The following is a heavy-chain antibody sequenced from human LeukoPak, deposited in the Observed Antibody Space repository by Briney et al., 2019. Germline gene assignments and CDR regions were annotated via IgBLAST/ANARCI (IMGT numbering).Heavy chain of an antibody. CDR3: AKEGDTALVTGYFDL. Sequence: ASVKVSCKASGGTFSSYAISWVRQAPGQGLEWMGRIIPIFGITNYAQKFQGRLTITADKSTSTAYMELSSLRSEDTAVYYCAKEGDTALVTGYFDLWGRGTLVTVSA. CDR2: IIPIFGIT. J-gene: IGHJ2*01. CDR1: GGTFSSYA. V-gene: IGHV1-69*04. D-gene: IGHD5-18*01.